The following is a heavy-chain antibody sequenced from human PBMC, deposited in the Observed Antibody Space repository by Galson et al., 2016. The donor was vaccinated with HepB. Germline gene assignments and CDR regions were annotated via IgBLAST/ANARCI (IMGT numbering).Heavy chain of an antibody. CDR3: AKDQTTYDPGWYFDI. CDR1: GFTFSSYA. Sequence: SLRLSCAASGFTFSSYAMTWVRQAPGKGLERVSGISGSGDSAYYGDSVKGRFSISRDNSKNTLYLQMNSLRADDTAVYFCAKDQTTYDPGWYFDIWGRGTLVTVSS. D-gene: IGHD3-3*01. CDR2: ISGSGDSA. J-gene: IGHJ2*01. V-gene: IGHV3-23*01.